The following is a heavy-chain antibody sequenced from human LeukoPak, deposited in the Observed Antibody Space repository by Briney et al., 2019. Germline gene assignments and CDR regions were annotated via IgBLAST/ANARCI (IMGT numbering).Heavy chain of an antibody. J-gene: IGHJ4*02. D-gene: IGHD3-22*01. CDR2: INPSGGST. V-gene: IGHV1-46*01. CDR3: AREGFPVYYYDSSGYYSYFDY. CDR1: GYTFTSYY. Sequence: ASVKVSCKASGYTFTSYYMHWVRQAPGQGLEWMGIINPSGGSTSYAQKFQGRVTMTRDTSTSTVYMELSSLRSEDTAVYYCAREGFPVYYYDSSGYYSYFDYWGQGTLVTVSS.